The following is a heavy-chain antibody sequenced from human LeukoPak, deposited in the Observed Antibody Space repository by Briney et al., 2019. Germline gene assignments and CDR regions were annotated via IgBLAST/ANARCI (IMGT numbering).Heavy chain of an antibody. CDR3: AKLLVATQI. J-gene: IGHJ4*01. D-gene: IGHD5-12*01. Sequence: GGSLRLSCAAPGFTFSTYAMSWVRQAPGKGLEWVSAISGGGANTYYADSVKGRFTISRDNSKNTLYLQMNSLRAEDTAVYYCAKLLVATQIWGHGTLVTVSS. CDR1: GFTFSTYA. CDR2: ISGGGANT. V-gene: IGHV3-23*01.